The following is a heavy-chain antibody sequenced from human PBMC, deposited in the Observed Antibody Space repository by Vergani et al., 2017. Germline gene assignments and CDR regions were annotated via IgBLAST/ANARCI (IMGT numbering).Heavy chain of an antibody. CDR3: ARNYYDSSGYYYNKIGDAFDI. J-gene: IGHJ3*02. CDR1: GGSVSSGYY. CDR2: IYHSGST. V-gene: IGHV4-38-2*02. D-gene: IGHD3-22*01. Sequence: QVQLQESGPGLVKPSETLSLTCTVSGGSVSSGYYWGWIRQPPGKGLEWIGSIYHSGSTYYNPSLKSRVTISVDTSKNQFSLKLSSVTAADTAVYYCARNYYDSSGYYYNKIGDAFDIWGQGTMVTVSS.